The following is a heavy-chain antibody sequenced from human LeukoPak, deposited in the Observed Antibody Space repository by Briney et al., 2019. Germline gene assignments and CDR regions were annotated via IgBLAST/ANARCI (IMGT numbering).Heavy chain of an antibody. D-gene: IGHD1-26*01. CDR2: ISYDGSNK. Sequence: PGGSLRLSCATSGFTFNSYAMSWVRQAPGKGLEWVAIISYDGSNKYYEDSVKGRFTITRDNSKNTVYLQMNSLRAEDTAVYYCARDPYSGSRVGSYTWFDPWGQGTLVTVSS. V-gene: IGHV3-30*04. J-gene: IGHJ5*02. CDR3: ARDPYSGSRVGSYTWFDP. CDR1: GFTFNSYA.